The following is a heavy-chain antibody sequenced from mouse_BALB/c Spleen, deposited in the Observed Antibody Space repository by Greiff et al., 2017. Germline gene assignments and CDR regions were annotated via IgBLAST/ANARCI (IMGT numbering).Heavy chain of an antibody. CDR1: GFTFSSYA. CDR2: ISSGGSYT. J-gene: IGHJ4*01. D-gene: IGHD3-3*01. V-gene: IGHV5-9-3*01. CDR3: ARHRDAMDY. Sequence: EVQGVESGGGLVKPGGSLKLSCAASGFTFSSYAMSWVRQTPEKRLEWVATISSGGSYTYYPDSVKGRFTISRDNAKNTLYLQMSSLRSEDTAMYYCARHRDAMDYWGQGTSVTVSS.